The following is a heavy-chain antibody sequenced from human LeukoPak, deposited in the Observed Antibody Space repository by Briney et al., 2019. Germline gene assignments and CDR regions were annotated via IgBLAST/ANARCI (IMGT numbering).Heavy chain of an antibody. V-gene: IGHV3-21*01. J-gene: IGHJ4*02. D-gene: IGHD2-21*02. CDR2: ISSSSSYI. CDR1: GFTSSSYS. Sequence: GGSLRLSCAASGFTSSSYSMNWVRQAPGKGLEWVSSISSSSSYIYYADSVKGRFTISRDNAKNSLYLQMNSLRAEDTAVYYCARETYCGGDCYVQYYFDYWGQGTLVTVSS. CDR3: ARETYCGGDCYVQYYFDY.